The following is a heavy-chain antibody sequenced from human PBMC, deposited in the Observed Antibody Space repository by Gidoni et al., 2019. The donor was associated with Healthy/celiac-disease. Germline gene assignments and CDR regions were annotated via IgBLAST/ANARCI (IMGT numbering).Heavy chain of an antibody. V-gene: IGHV4-34*01. CDR3: ARFPTLYYDILTGRGGEYYYYGMDV. CDR1: GGSFSGYY. J-gene: IGHJ6*02. CDR2: IHHSGST. D-gene: IGHD3-9*01. Sequence: QVQLQQWGAGLLKPSETLSLTCAVYGGSFSGYYWIWIRQPPGKGLEWIGEIHHSGSTNYNPSLKSRVPISVDTSKNQFSLKLSSVPAADTAVYYCARFPTLYYDILTGRGGEYYYYGMDVWGQGTTVTVSS.